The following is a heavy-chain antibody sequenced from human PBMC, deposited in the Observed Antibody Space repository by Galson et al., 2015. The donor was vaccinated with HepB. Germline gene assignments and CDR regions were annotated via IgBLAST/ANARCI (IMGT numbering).Heavy chain of an antibody. CDR1: GFTFRSFG. CDR2: IWYDGSKK. D-gene: IGHD4-23*01. CDR3: AKEALPDYGGVTGFHF. Sequence: SLRLSCAAAGFTFRSFGMHWVRQAPGKRLEWLADIWYDGSKKYYTDSVKGRFTISKDTFKNTLYLQMDSLRVEDTAVYYCAKEALPDYGGVTGFHFWGQGTLVTVSS. V-gene: IGHV3-33*06. J-gene: IGHJ4*02.